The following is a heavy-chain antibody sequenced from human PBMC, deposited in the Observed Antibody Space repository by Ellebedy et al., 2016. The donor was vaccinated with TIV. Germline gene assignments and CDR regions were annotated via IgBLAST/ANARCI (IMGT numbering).Heavy chain of an antibody. CDR2: FYRGGDT. CDR3: ARPRISVAGGAFDI. D-gene: IGHD6-19*01. J-gene: IGHJ3*02. Sequence: GESLKISCAASGFSVSGAYMSWVRQAPGRSLEWVSLFYRGGDTSYADSVKGRFTISADSSENTLYLQMNSLRADDTAVYYCARPRISVAGGAFDIWGQGTMVTVSS. CDR1: GFSVSGAY. V-gene: IGHV3-66*04.